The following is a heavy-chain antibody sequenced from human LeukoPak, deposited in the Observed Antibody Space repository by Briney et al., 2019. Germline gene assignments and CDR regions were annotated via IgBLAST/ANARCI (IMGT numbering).Heavy chain of an antibody. CDR1: GFIFSNYA. Sequence: GGSLRLSCTASGFIFSNYAMSWVRQAPGKGLEWVAGISGSAADTYYADSVKGRFTISRDNSKNTLYLQMNSLRAEDTAVYYCAKDLSGAMTTVTWGQGTMVTVSS. V-gene: IGHV3-23*01. D-gene: IGHD4-11*01. CDR2: ISGSAADT. J-gene: IGHJ3*01. CDR3: AKDLSGAMTTVT.